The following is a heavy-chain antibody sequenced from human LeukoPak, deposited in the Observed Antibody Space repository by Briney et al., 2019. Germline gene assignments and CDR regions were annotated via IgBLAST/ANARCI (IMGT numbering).Heavy chain of an antibody. V-gene: IGHV4-61*02. Sequence: PSETLSLTCTVSGGSISSGSYYWSWIRQRAGKGLEWIGRIYTSGSTNYNPSLKSRVTISVDTSKNQFSLKLSSVTAADTAVYYCARADGYYYYGMDVWGQGTTVTVSS. CDR3: ARADGYYYYGMDV. CDR2: IYTSGST. D-gene: IGHD5-24*01. J-gene: IGHJ6*02. CDR1: GGSISSGSYY.